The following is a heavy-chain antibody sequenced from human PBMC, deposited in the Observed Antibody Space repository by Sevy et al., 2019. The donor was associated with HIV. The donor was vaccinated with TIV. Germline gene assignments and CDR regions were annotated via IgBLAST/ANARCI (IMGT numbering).Heavy chain of an antibody. CDR3: ATVGGVVIPKSRNWFDP. CDR2: FDPEDGET. Sequence: ASVKVSCKVSGYTLTELSMHWVRQAPGKGLEWMGGFDPEDGETIYAQKFQGRVTMTEDTSTDTAYMELSSLRSEDTAGYYCATVGGVVIPKSRNWFDPWGQGTLVTVSS. J-gene: IGHJ5*02. V-gene: IGHV1-24*01. CDR1: GYTLTELS. D-gene: IGHD3-3*01.